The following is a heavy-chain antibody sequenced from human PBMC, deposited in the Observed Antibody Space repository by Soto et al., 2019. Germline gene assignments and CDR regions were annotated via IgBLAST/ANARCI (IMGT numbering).Heavy chain of an antibody. D-gene: IGHD3-9*01. CDR3: ARPDYDILTGYLDAFDI. Sequence: KPSETLSLTCTVSGGSISSSSYYWGWIRQPPGKGLEWIGSIYYSGSTYYNPSLKSRVTISVDTSKNQFSLKLSSVTAADTAVYYCARPDYDILTGYLDAFDIWGQGTMVTVSS. CDR1: GGSISSSSYY. V-gene: IGHV4-39*01. J-gene: IGHJ3*02. CDR2: IYYSGST.